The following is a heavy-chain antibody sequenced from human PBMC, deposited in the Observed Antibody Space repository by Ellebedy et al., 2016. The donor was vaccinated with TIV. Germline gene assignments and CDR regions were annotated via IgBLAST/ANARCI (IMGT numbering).Heavy chain of an antibody. CDR1: GFTTTNSY. CDR3: AKDHYRG. V-gene: IGHV3-53*01. J-gene: IGHJ4*02. CDR2: IYSGGQT. D-gene: IGHD1-14*01. Sequence: GGSLRLXXAVSGFTTTNSYMSWVRRAPGKGLEWVSVIYSGGQTYSAASVKGRFTISRDNSKNTLYLLMNSLRAEDTAVYYCAKDHYRGWGQGTLVTVSS.